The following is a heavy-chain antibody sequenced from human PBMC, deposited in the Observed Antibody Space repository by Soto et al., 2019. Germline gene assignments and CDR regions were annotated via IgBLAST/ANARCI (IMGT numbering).Heavy chain of an antibody. CDR3: ARGREIFGAVTPFEY. J-gene: IGHJ4*02. CDR2: INHSEST. V-gene: IGHV4-34*01. Sequence: SSETLSLTCAVYCGSFSGYYWSWIRQPPGKGLEWIGEINHSESTKYNPSLKSRVTISLDTSKNQFSLSLRSVTAADTAVYYCARGREIFGAVTPFEYWGQGTQVTVSS. D-gene: IGHD3-3*01. CDR1: CGSFSGYY.